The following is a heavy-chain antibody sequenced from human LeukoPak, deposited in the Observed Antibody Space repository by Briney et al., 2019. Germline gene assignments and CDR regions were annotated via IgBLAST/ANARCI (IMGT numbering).Heavy chain of an antibody. V-gene: IGHV3-23*01. CDR2: ISGSGGST. CDR3: AREPNGNRIGGY. CDR1: GFTFSSYA. D-gene: IGHD1-1*01. Sequence: GGSLRLSCAASGFTFSSYAMSWVRQAPGKGLEWVSAISGSGGSTYYADSVKGRFTISRDNSKNTLYLQMNSLGAEDTAVYYCAREPNGNRIGGYWGQGTLVTVSS. J-gene: IGHJ4*02.